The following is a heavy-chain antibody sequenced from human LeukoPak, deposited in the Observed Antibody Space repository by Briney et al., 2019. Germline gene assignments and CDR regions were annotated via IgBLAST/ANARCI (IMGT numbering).Heavy chain of an antibody. J-gene: IGHJ4*02. D-gene: IGHD4-17*01. V-gene: IGHV1-2*02. CDR3: ARDADYGDFHFDY. CDR2: INPNSGGT. CDR1: GYTFTGYY. Sequence: ASVKVSCKASGYTFTGYYMHWVRQAPGQGLEWMGWINPNSGGTNYAQKFQGRVTMTRDTSISTAYMELSRLRSDDTAVYYCARDADYGDFHFDYWGQGTLVTVSS.